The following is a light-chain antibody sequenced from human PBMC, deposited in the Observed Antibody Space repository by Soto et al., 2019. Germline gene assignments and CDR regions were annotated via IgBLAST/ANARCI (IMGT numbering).Light chain of an antibody. CDR2: DAS. CDR3: QQRSNWPPT. J-gene: IGKJ1*01. Sequence: IGVSKSAANLSLTPGERATLSRRASQSVSSYLAWYQQKPGKAPRLLIYDASNRATGIPARFSGSGSGTDFTLTISSLEPEDFAVYYCQQRSNWPPTFGQGTKVDIK. CDR1: QSVSSY. V-gene: IGKV3-11*01.